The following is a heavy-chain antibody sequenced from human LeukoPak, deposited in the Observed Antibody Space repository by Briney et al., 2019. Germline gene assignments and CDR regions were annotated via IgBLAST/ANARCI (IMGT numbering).Heavy chain of an antibody. Sequence: ASAKVSCKASGYTFIDYYMHWVRQAPGQGLEWMGWINPNTGGTNYAQKFQGRVTMTRDTSISTAYMELRSLRSDDTPVYYCARALNTMVRGYGMDVWGQGTTVTVSS. CDR2: INPNTGGT. J-gene: IGHJ6*02. D-gene: IGHD3-10*01. V-gene: IGHV1-2*02. CDR1: GYTFIDYY. CDR3: ARALNTMVRGYGMDV.